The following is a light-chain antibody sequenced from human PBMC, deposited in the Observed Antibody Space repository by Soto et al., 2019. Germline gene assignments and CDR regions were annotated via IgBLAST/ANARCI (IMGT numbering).Light chain of an antibody. CDR1: QAVGYN. Sequence: EVVMTQSPATLYVSPGERVTLSCRASQAVGYNLAWYQHKPGQAPRLLIYGASTRVTGIPTRFSGSGSGTEFTLTISSLQSEYFAIYYSQQSYTFGQGTKLEIK. CDR2: GAS. CDR3: QQSYT. J-gene: IGKJ2*01. V-gene: IGKV3-15*01.